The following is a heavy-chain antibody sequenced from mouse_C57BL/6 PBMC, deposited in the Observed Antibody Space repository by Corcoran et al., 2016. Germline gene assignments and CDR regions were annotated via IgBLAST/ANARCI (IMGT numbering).Heavy chain of an antibody. CDR3: AREELRLRFAY. CDR1: GYTFTDYY. Sequence: EVQLQQSGPELVKPVASVKISCKASGYTFTDYYMNWVKQSHGKSLEWIGDINPNNGGTSYNQKFKGKATLTVDKSSSTAYMELRSLTSEDSAVYYCAREELRLRFAYWGQGTLVTVSA. V-gene: IGHV1-26*01. J-gene: IGHJ3*01. D-gene: IGHD3-2*02. CDR2: INPNNGGT.